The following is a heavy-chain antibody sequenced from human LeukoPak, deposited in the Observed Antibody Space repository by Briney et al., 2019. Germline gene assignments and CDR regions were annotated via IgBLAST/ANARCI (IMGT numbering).Heavy chain of an antibody. CDR1: GFTFSNAW. J-gene: IGHJ4*02. CDR2: IKSKTDGGTT. Sequence: GGSLRLSCAASGFTFSNAWMSWVRQAPGKGLEWVGRIKSKTDGGTTDYAAPVKGRFTISRDDSKNTLYLQMNSLKTEDTAVYYCTTNSGVIWTEITYDFWNPFDYWGQGTLVTVSS. CDR3: TTNSGVIWTEITYDFWNPFDY. D-gene: IGHD3-3*01. V-gene: IGHV3-15*01.